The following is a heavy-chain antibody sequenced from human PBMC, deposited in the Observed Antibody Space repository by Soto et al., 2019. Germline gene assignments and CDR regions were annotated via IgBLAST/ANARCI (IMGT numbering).Heavy chain of an antibody. V-gene: IGHV1-58*01. Sequence: VKGSCNASGFPFTSSAWQWGRQARGQRLEWIGWIVVGSGNTNYAQKFQERVTITRDMSTNTAYMELSSLRSEDTAVYYCAADKDYAFWSGYPTDGMDVCGQGTTVTVSS. CDR3: AADKDYAFWSGYPTDGMDV. CDR2: IVVGSGNT. D-gene: IGHD3-3*01. CDR1: GFPFTSSA. J-gene: IGHJ6*02.